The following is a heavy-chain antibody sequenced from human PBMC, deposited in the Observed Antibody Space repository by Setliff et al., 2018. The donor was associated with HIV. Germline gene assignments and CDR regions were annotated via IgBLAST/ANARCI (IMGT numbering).Heavy chain of an antibody. Sequence: VKVSCKASGYTFTSYAMHWVRQAPGQRLEWMGWINAGNGNTKYSQKFQGRVTITRDTSASTAYMELSSLRSEDTAVYYCARAAGVPAVHTPFRYYYYMDVWGKGTTVTVSS. D-gene: IGHD2-2*01. J-gene: IGHJ6*03. CDR2: INAGNGNT. CDR1: GYTFTSYA. V-gene: IGHV1-3*01. CDR3: ARAAGVPAVHTPFRYYYYMDV.